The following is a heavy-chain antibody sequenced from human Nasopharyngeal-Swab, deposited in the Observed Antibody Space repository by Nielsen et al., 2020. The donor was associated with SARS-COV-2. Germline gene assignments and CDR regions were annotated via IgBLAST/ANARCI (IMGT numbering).Heavy chain of an antibody. CDR2: TYYRSKWYN. D-gene: IGHD4-17*01. Sequence: WIRQSPSRWLEGVGRTYYRSKWYNDYAVSVKSRITINPDTSKNQFSLHLNSVTPEDTAVYYCARARGAYGDYYYYYYTDVWGKGTTVTVSS. J-gene: IGHJ6*03. CDR3: ARARGAYGDYYYYYYTDV. V-gene: IGHV6-1*01.